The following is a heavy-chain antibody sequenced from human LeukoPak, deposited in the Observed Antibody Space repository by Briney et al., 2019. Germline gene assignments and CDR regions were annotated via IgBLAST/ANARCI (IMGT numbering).Heavy chain of an antibody. J-gene: IGHJ4*02. CDR1: GFTFSSYS. CDR2: ISSSSSYI. Sequence: GGSLRLSCAASGFTFSSYSMNWVRQAPGKGLEWVSSISSSSSYIYYADSVKGRFTISRDNAKNSLYLQMNSLRAEDTAVYYCARDISGARRHYYDSTEKNYWGQGTLVTVST. V-gene: IGHV3-21*01. D-gene: IGHD3-22*01. CDR3: ARDISGARRHYYDSTEKNY.